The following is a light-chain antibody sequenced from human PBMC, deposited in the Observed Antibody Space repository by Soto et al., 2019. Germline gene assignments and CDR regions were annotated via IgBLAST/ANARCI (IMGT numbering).Light chain of an antibody. CDR3: LQYNNWPPFT. V-gene: IGKV3-15*01. J-gene: IGKJ3*01. CDR2: AAS. Sequence: EIVMTQSPATLSVSPGEGATLSCRASQNVNNKLAWYQQKPGQPPRLLIYAASTRATGIPARFSGSGSGTEFTLTINSLQSEDFAVYYCLQYNNWPPFTFGPGTKVDIK. CDR1: QNVNNK.